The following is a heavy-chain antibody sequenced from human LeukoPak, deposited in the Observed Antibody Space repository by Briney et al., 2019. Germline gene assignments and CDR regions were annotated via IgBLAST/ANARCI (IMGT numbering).Heavy chain of an antibody. J-gene: IGHJ6*03. CDR3: ASTPYYYYYYMDV. Sequence: SETLSLTCTVSGGSISSYYWSWIRQPPGKGLEWIGYIYYSGSTNYNPSLKSRVTISVDTSKNQFSLRLSSMTAADTAVYYCASTPYYYYYYMDVWGKGTTVTVSS. CDR2: IYYSGST. V-gene: IGHV4-59*01. CDR1: GGSISSYY.